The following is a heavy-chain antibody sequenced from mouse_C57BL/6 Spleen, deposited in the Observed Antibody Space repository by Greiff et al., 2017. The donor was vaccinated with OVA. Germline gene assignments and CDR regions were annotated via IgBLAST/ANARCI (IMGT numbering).Heavy chain of an antibody. D-gene: IGHD1-1*01. CDR3: ARSQFITTVDWYFDV. CDR1: GYSITSDY. CDR2: ISYSGST. V-gene: IGHV3-8*01. J-gene: IGHJ1*03. Sequence: EVKLQESGPGLAKPSQTLSLTCSVTGYSITSDYWNWIRKFPGNKLEYMGYISYSGSTYYNPSLKSRISITRDTSKNQYYLQLNSVTTEDTATYYCARSQFITTVDWYFDVWGTGTTVTVSS.